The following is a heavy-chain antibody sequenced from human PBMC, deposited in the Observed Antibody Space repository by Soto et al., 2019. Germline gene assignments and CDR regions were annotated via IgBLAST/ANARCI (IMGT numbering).Heavy chain of an antibody. J-gene: IGHJ3*02. CDR3: ARVVNCYYDSSGYAFDI. Sequence: SVKVSCKASGGTFSRYAISWVRQAPGQGLEWMGGIIPIFGTANYAQKFQGRVTITADESMSTAYMELSSLRSEDTAVYYCARVVNCYYDSSGYAFDIWCPGTMVSVSS. D-gene: IGHD3-22*01. V-gene: IGHV1-69*13. CDR2: IIPIFGTA. CDR1: GGTFSRYA.